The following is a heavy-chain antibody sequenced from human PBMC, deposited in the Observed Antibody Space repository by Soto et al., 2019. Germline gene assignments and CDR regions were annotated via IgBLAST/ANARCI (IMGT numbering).Heavy chain of an antibody. J-gene: IGHJ5*02. Sequence: ASVKVSCKASGGTFSSYAISWVRQAPGQGLEWMGGIIPIFGTANYAQKFQGRVTITADESTSTAYMELSSLRSEDTAVYYCASRMVRGTRGRFDPWGQGTLVTVSS. CDR3: ASRMVRGTRGRFDP. CDR2: IIPIFGTA. V-gene: IGHV1-69*13. CDR1: GGTFSSYA. D-gene: IGHD3-10*01.